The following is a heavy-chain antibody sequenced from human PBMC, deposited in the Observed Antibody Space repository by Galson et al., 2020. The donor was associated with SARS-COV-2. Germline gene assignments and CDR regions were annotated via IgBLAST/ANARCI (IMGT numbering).Heavy chain of an antibody. J-gene: IGHJ2*01. CDR2: ISSSGSTI. Sequence: GESLKISCAASGFTFSDYYMSWIRQAPGKGLEWVSYISSSGSTIYYADSVKGRFTISRDNAKNSLYLQMNSLRAEDTAVYYCARDRTAVAGGYWYFDLWGRGTLVTVSS. V-gene: IGHV3-11*01. CDR3: ARDRTAVAGGYWYFDL. CDR1: GFTFSDYY. D-gene: IGHD6-19*01.